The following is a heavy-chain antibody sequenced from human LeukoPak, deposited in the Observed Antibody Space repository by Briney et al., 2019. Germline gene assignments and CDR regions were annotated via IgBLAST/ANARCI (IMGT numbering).Heavy chain of an antibody. CDR2: IDPNSGDT. J-gene: IGHJ4*02. D-gene: IGHD1-26*01. Sequence: ASVKVSCKASRYIFTGYYIHWVRQAPGHGLEWMGRIDPNSGDTNDAQEFQDRVTMTRDTSLNTAYMQLSTLRSDDTAAYYCARDLASTPYWELDSWGQGSLVTVSS. V-gene: IGHV1-2*06. CDR1: RYIFTGYY. CDR3: ARDLASTPYWELDS.